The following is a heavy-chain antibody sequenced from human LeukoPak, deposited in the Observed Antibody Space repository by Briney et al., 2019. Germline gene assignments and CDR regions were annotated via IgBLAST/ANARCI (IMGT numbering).Heavy chain of an antibody. Sequence: PSETLSLTCSVSGDSVCRSDSYWDWIRQPPGKGLEWIGTIYYSGRTYYSPSLKSRVTMSVDPSNNQFSLTLRPVTAADTAVYYCARRRYYDGSGYLEWGQGTLLSVSS. CDR3: ARRRYYDGSGYLE. V-gene: IGHV4-39*01. CDR2: IYYSGRT. D-gene: IGHD3-22*01. J-gene: IGHJ1*01. CDR1: GDSVCRSDSY.